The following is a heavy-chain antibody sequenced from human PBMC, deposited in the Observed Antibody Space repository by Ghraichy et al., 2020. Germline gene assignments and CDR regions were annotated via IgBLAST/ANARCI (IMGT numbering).Heavy chain of an antibody. CDR3: ATGYCSGGSCYYYGMDV. Sequence: GESLNISCAASGITFSNAWMSWVRQAPGKGLEWVGLFKSKTDGGTTDYAAPVKGRFTISRDDSKNTLYLQMNSLKTEDTAVYYCATGYCSGGSCYYYGMDVWGQGTTVTVSS. CDR2: FKSKTDGGTT. V-gene: IGHV3-15*01. D-gene: IGHD2-15*01. CDR1: GITFSNAW. J-gene: IGHJ6*02.